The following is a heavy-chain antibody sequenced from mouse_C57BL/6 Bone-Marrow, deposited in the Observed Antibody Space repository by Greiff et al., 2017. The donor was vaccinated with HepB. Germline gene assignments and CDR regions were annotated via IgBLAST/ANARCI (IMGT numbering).Heavy chain of an antibody. J-gene: IGHJ2*01. Sequence: VQLQQSGPVLVKPGASVKMSCKASGYTFTDYYMNWVKQSHGKSLEWIGVINPYNGGTSYNQKFKGKATLTVDKSSSTAYMELNSLTSEDSAVYYCARGGYGSSYPYYFDYWGQGTTLTVSS. V-gene: IGHV1-19*01. CDR3: ARGGYGSSYPYYFDY. CDR1: GYTFTDYY. D-gene: IGHD1-1*01. CDR2: INPYNGGT.